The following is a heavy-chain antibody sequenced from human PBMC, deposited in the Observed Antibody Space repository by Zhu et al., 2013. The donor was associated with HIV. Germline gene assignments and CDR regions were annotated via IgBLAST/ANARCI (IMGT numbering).Heavy chain of an antibody. V-gene: IGHV1-18*01. CDR1: GYTFTSYG. D-gene: IGHD2-8*01. Sequence: QVQLVQSGAEVKKPGASVKVSCKASGYTFTSYGISWVRQAPGQGLEWMGWISAYNGNTNYAQKLQGRVTMTTDTSTSTAYMELRSLRSDDTAVYYCARDGGDIVLMVYAIPPSFDYWGQGTLVTVSS. CDR2: ISAYNGNT. J-gene: IGHJ4*02. CDR3: ARDGGDIVLMVYAIPPSFDY.